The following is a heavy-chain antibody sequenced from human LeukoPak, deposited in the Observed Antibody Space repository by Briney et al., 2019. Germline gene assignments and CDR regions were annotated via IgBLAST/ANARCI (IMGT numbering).Heavy chain of an antibody. J-gene: IGHJ4*02. CDR3: ARSRRYYDSSGYYLDC. CDR2: ISSSSSTI. D-gene: IGHD3-22*01. CDR1: GFTFSSYS. Sequence: GSLRLSCAASGFTFSSYSMNWVRQAPGKGLEWVSYISSSSSTIYYADSVKGRFTISRDNAKNSLYLQMNSLRAEDTAVYYCARSRRYYDSSGYYLDCWGQGTLVTVSS. V-gene: IGHV3-48*01.